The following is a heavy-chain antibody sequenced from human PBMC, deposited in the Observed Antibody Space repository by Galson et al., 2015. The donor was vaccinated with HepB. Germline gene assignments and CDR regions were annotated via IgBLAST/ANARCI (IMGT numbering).Heavy chain of an antibody. CDR1: GFTLSNYN. J-gene: IGHJ6*02. CDR2: ISGGSTTI. CDR3: ARPFCSSINCYSSHFAMDV. Sequence: SLRLSCAASGFTLSNYNMNYVRQAPGKGLEWVSFISGGSTTIYYADSVKGRFTISRDNAKNSLYLQMDNLRAEDTAVYYCARPFCSSINCYSSHFAMDVWGPGTMVTVSS. V-gene: IGHV3-48*03. D-gene: IGHD2-2*01.